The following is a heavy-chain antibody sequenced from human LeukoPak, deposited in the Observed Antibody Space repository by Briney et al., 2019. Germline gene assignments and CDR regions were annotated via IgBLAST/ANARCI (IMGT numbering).Heavy chain of an antibody. J-gene: IGHJ6*02. V-gene: IGHV3-11*05. CDR1: GFTFSSYA. D-gene: IGHD6-19*01. CDR3: ARDSQQAGYSSGWYGYYYYGMDV. Sequence: GGSLRLSCAASGFTFSSYAMSWIRQAPGKGLEWVSYISSSSSYTNYADSVKGRFTISRDNAKNSLYLQMNSLRAEDTAVYYCARDSQQAGYSSGWYGYYYYGMDVWGQGTTVTVSS. CDR2: ISSSSSYT.